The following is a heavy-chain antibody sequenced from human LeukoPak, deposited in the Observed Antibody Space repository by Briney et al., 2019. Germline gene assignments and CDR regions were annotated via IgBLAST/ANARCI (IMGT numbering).Heavy chain of an antibody. D-gene: IGHD2-2*01. CDR2: ISSSSSYI. Sequence: KAGGSLRLSCAASGFTFSSYSMNWVRQAPGKGLEWVSSISSSSSYIYYADSAKGRFTISRDNAKNSLYLQMNSLRAEDTAVYYCAGDPDIVVVPAAVMFYYYYYGMDVWGQGTTVTVSS. CDR3: AGDPDIVVVPAAVMFYYYYYGMDV. J-gene: IGHJ6*02. V-gene: IGHV3-21*01. CDR1: GFTFSSYS.